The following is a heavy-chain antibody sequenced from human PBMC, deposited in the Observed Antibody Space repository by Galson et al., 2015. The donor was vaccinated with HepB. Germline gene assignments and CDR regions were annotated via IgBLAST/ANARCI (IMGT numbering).Heavy chain of an antibody. D-gene: IGHD2-21*02. CDR1: GFTFSSSE. CDR3: AREGNNGGDHWLGALDI. Sequence: SLRLSCAASGFTFSSSEMHWVRQVSGKGLEWVSAIGNADDTYYADSVKGRFTISRGNAKNSLYLQMNSLRAGDTAMYYCAREGNNGGDHWLGALDIWGQGTMVTVSS. J-gene: IGHJ3*02. CDR2: IGNADDT. V-gene: IGHV3-13*01.